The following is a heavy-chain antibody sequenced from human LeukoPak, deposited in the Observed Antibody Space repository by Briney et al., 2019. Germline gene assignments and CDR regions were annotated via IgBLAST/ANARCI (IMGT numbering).Heavy chain of an antibody. CDR1: GFTFSDYY. CDR2: ISNSDNIK. CDR3: ARLGYCSSTSCPNYYYYGMDV. Sequence: GGSLRLSCEASGFTFSDYYMSWIRQAPGKGPEWISSISNSDNIKYYADSVKGRFSISRDNAKNSLYLQMNSLRGEDTAVYYCARLGYCSSTSCPNYYYYGMDVWGQGTTVTVSS. D-gene: IGHD2-2*01. V-gene: IGHV3-11*01. J-gene: IGHJ6*02.